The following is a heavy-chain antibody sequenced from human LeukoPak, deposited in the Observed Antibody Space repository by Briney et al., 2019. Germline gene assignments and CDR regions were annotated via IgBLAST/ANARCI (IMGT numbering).Heavy chain of an antibody. J-gene: IGHJ5*02. CDR1: GYTFTTYG. CDR2: ISAYNGNT. CDR3: ARDLIAARPNWYDP. D-gene: IGHD6-6*01. V-gene: IGHV1-18*01. Sequence: ASVKVSCKASGYTFTTYGISWVRQAPGQGLEWMGWISAYNGNTNYAQKLQGRVTITTDTSTSTAYMELRSLRSDDTAVYYCARDLIAARPNWYDPWGQGTLVTVSS.